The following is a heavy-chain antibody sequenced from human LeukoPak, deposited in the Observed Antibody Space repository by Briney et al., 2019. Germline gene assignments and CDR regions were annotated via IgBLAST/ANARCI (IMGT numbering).Heavy chain of an antibody. Sequence: KPSGTLSLTCAVSGGSISSSNWWSWVRQPPGKGLEWIGEIYHSGSTNYNPSLKSRVTMSVDKSKNQFSLKLNSVTAADTAVYYCARLAVAGTGVDYWGQGTLVTVSS. J-gene: IGHJ4*02. V-gene: IGHV4-4*02. CDR1: GGSISSSNW. CDR2: IYHSGST. D-gene: IGHD6-19*01. CDR3: ARLAVAGTGVDY.